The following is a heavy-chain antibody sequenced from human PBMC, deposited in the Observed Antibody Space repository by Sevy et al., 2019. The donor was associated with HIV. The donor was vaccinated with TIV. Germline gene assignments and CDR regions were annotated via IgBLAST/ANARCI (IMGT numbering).Heavy chain of an antibody. D-gene: IGHD6-13*01. Sequence: GESLKISCKGSGYSFTSYWIGWVRQMPGKGLQWMGIIYPGNSDTRYSPSFQGQVTISADKSISTAYLQWSSLKASDTALYYCATSHYCSSWYYYYGMDVWGQGTTVTVSS. CDR2: IYPGNSDT. CDR1: GYSFTSYW. CDR3: ATSHYCSSWYYYYGMDV. V-gene: IGHV5-51*01. J-gene: IGHJ6*02.